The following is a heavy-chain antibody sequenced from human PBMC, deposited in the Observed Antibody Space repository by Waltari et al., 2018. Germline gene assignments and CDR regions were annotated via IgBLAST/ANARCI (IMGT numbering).Heavy chain of an antibody. J-gene: IGHJ4*02. D-gene: IGHD5-18*01. CDR1: GGTFSSYA. V-gene: IGHV1-69*01. CDR3: ATRGYSYGYDYFDY. CDR2: IIPIFGTA. Sequence: QVQLVQSGAEVKKPGSSVKVSCKASGGTFSSYAISWVRQAPGQGLEWMGGIIPIFGTANYAQKFQGRVTITADESTSTAYMELSSLRSEDTAVYYCATRGYSYGYDYFDYWGQGTLVTVSS.